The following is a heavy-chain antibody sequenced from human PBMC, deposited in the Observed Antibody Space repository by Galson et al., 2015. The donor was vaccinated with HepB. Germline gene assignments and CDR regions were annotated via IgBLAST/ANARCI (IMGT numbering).Heavy chain of an antibody. CDR1: GFAFNNAW. Sequence: SLRLSCAASGFAFNNAWMSWVRQAPGKGLEWVGRIKSKTDGGTTEYAAPGKGRFTISRDDSRNTLYLQMHSLKTDDTAVYYCTTDVYFSSYWSWLDPWGQGTLVTVSS. V-gene: IGHV3-15*01. D-gene: IGHD2-2*01. CDR2: IKSKTDGGTT. CDR3: TTDVYFSSYWSWLDP. J-gene: IGHJ5*02.